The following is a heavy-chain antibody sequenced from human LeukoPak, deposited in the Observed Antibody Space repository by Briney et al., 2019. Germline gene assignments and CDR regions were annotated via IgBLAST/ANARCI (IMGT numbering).Heavy chain of an antibody. V-gene: IGHV3-30*18. CDR3: AKPSLNYFDSSGLDY. CDR1: GFTFSNFG. Sequence: LSGGSLRLSCAASGFTFSNFGMHWVRQAPGKGLEWVAVISYDGSNQYYVDSVKGRFTISRDNSKNTLNLQMNSLRAEDTAVYYCAKPSLNYFDSSGLDYWGQGALATVSS. J-gene: IGHJ4*02. CDR2: ISYDGSNQ. D-gene: IGHD3-22*01.